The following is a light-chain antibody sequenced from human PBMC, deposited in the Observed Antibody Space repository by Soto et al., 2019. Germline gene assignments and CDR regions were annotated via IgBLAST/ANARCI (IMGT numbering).Light chain of an antibody. Sequence: DIQMTQSPSSLSASVGDRVTITCRASQSISSYLNWYQQKPGKAPKLLIYAASSLQSGVPSRFSGSGSGTDFTLTISSLQPEDFAPYYCQQSYSTPYTFGQGTXLKIK. CDR2: AAS. J-gene: IGKJ2*01. CDR3: QQSYSTPYT. CDR1: QSISSY. V-gene: IGKV1-39*01.